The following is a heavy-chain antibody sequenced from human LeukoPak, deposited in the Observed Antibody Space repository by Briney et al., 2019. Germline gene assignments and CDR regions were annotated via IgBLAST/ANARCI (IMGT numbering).Heavy chain of an antibody. J-gene: IGHJ5*02. CDR3: ARGGVVVPAAIVGWFDP. CDR2: INHSGST. D-gene: IGHD2-2*01. CDR1: GFTFSSYA. V-gene: IGHV4-34*01. Sequence: GSLRLSCAASGFTFSSYAMSWIRQPPGKGLEWIGEINHSGSTNYNPSLKSRVTISVDTSKNQFSLKLSSVTAADTAVYYCARGGVVVPAAIVGWFDPWGQGTLVTVSS.